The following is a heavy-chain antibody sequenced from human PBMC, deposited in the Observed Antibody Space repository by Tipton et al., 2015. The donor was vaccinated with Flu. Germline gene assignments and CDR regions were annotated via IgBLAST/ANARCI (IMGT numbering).Heavy chain of an antibody. Sequence: GLVKPSETLSLTCGVSGDSIRSSNYYWGWIRQPPGKGLEWIGNICHSGSTYDNPSLKSRVTISVDRSTNQFSLTLTSVTAADTAVYYCAGNTGTLIPGYGSAYFQYWGQGSLATVSS. V-gene: IGHV4-39*07. CDR2: ICHSGST. D-gene: IGHD4-17*01. CDR3: AGNTGTLIPGYGSAYFQY. J-gene: IGHJ1*01. CDR1: GDSIRSSNYY.